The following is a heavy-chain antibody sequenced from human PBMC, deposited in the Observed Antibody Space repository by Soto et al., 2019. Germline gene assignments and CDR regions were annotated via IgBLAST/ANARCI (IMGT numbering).Heavy chain of an antibody. J-gene: IGHJ6*02. Sequence: EVELVESGGGLVRPGGSLRLSCAASGFTFSHYVLSWVRQSPERGLEWVSSISGSGSSVYVADSVRGRFIMSRDLSTNTVSLQMNSLRAEDTAVYYCAKVRASYLSASYFYYGLDVWGQGTTVTVSS. D-gene: IGHD3-10*01. CDR3: AKVRASYLSASYFYYGLDV. CDR1: GFTFSHYV. V-gene: IGHV3-23*04. CDR2: ISGSGSSV.